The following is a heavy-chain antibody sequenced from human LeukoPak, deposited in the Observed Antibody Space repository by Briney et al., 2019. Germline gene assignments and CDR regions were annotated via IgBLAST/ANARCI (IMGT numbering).Heavy chain of an antibody. J-gene: IGHJ4*02. Sequence: PGGSPRLSCAASGFNPDVYVMNRVSHTPRKGLWWGFGINCNGGSRGSAASVKGRFTISRDNPKNSLYLQINSLRAQDTPFYYCARSRHSYDSTGFPHYWGQGTLVTVSS. D-gene: IGHD3-22*01. CDR3: ARSRHSYDSTGFPHY. CDR2: INCNGGSR. CDR1: GFNPDVYV. V-gene: IGHV3-20*04.